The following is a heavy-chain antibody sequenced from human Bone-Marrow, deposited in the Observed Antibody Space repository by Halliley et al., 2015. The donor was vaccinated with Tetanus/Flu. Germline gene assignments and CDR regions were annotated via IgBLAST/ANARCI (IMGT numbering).Heavy chain of an antibody. CDR1: GNSITSGRDY. J-gene: IGHJ5*02. CDR3: ARHEALLDRAMVSGGIDT. CDR2: VYGGGGD. Sequence: GLVKPSETLSLTCSVSGNSITSGRDYWAWIRQSPGKGLEYIGSVYGGGGDNYNPSLRGRVSISVDASQSQFYLHLSSVSAADTAVYFCARHEALLDRAMVSGGIDTWGRGTLVTVSS. D-gene: IGHD5-18*01. V-gene: IGHV4-39*01.